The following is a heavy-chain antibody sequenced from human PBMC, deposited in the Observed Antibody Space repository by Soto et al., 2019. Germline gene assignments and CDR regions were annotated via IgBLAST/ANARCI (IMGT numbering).Heavy chain of an antibody. CDR2: IDPYDTGI. Sequence: EVQLVESGGGLVQPGGSLRLSCAASGFAFSSEWMHWVRQAPGKGLVWVSRIDPYDTGISYADSVKGRFTISRDNAKNTLYLQMNSRRAEDTAVYYCTSDTFGARDSWGQGTLVTVSS. CDR3: TSDTFGARDS. D-gene: IGHD3-10*01. J-gene: IGHJ4*02. V-gene: IGHV3-74*01. CDR1: GFAFSSEW.